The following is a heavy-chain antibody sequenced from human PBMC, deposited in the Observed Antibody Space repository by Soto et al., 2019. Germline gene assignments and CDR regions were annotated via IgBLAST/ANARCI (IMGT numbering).Heavy chain of an antibody. V-gene: IGHV3-66*01. CDR1: GFTVSSNY. J-gene: IGHJ4*02. CDR3: ARDKGGGGSRYFDY. D-gene: IGHD3-16*01. Sequence: EVQLVESGGGLVQPGGSLRLSCAASGFTVSSNYMSWVRQAPGKGLEWVSVIYSGGSTYYADSVKRRFTISRDNSKNTLYLQMNSLRAEDTAVYYCARDKGGGGSRYFDYWGQGTLVTVSS. CDR2: IYSGGST.